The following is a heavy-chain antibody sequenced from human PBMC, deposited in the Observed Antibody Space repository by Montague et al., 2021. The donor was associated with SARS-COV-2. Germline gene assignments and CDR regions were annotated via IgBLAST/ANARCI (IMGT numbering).Heavy chain of an antibody. D-gene: IGHD6-19*01. CDR1: GGSISSSNW. CDR2: ISHSGST. Sequence: SETLSLTCGVSGGSISSSNWWSWVRQPPGKGLEWIGEISHSGSTKYSPSLKSRVTISVDKSKHQFSLKLTSVTAADTAIYYCARALSSSGWYGGYFDYWGQGSLVTVSS. CDR3: ARALSSSGWYGGYFDY. J-gene: IGHJ4*02. V-gene: IGHV4-4*02.